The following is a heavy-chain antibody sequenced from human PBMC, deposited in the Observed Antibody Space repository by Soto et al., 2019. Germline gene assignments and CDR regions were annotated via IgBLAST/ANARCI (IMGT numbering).Heavy chain of an antibody. CDR3: ARADYYDSSSYIDY. D-gene: IGHD3-22*01. CDR2: IYYSGST. Sequence: SETLALTCTVSGRSIGRYYWSWIRQPPGKGLEWIGYIYYSGSTNYNPSLKSRVTISVDTSKNQFSLKLSSVTAADTAVYYCARADYYDSSSYIDYWGQGTLVTVSS. CDR1: GRSIGRYY. J-gene: IGHJ4*02. V-gene: IGHV4-59*01.